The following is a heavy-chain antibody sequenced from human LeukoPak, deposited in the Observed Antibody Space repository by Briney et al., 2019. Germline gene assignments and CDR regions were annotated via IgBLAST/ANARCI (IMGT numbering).Heavy chain of an antibody. V-gene: IGHV1-46*01. D-gene: IGHD3-16*01. CDR3: ARSVRYGGATTYNWFDP. J-gene: IGHJ5*02. CDR1: GYTFTSYY. Sequence: GASVKVSCKASGYTFTSYYMHWVRQAPGQGLEWMGIINPSGGSTSYAQKFQGRVTMTRDMSTSTVHMELSSLRSEDTAVYYCARSVRYGGATTYNWFDPWGQGTLVTVSS. CDR2: INPSGGST.